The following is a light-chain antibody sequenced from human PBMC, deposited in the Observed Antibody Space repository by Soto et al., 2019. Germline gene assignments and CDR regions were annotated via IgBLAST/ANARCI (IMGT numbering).Light chain of an antibody. Sequence: EIVLTQPPGTLSLSPGERATLSCRASQSVSSNYLAWYQHKPGQGPRLLTYAASSRATGIPDRFSGSGSGTDFTLTISRLEPEDFALYYCQRYGSAFTFGPGTKVDIK. V-gene: IGKV3-20*01. CDR2: AAS. CDR1: QSVSSNY. CDR3: QRYGSAFT. J-gene: IGKJ3*01.